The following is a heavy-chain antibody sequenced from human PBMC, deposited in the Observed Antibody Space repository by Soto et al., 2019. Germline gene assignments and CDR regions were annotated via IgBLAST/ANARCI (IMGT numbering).Heavy chain of an antibody. D-gene: IGHD2-2*01. V-gene: IGHV1-24*01. CDR2: FDPEDGET. CDR1: GYTLTELS. J-gene: IGHJ6*03. Sequence: ASVKVSCKVSGYTLTELSMHSVRQAPGKGLERMGGFDPEDGETIYAQKLQGRVTMTEDTSTDTAYMEMSRLRSEDTAVYYCATTRYGSTLDDYYYYMDVWGKGTTVTVSS. CDR3: ATTRYGSTLDDYYYYMDV.